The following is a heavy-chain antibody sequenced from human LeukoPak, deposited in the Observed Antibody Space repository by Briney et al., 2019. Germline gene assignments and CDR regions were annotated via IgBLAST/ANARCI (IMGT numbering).Heavy chain of an antibody. V-gene: IGHV3-23*01. CDR2: ISGSGGST. CDR1: GFTFSSYA. CDR3: AVFGTHYYGSGSYYTTVDY. D-gene: IGHD3-10*01. J-gene: IGHJ4*02. Sequence: PGGSLRLSCAASGFTFSSYAMSWVRQAPGKGLEWVSAISGSGGSTYYADSVKGRFTISRDNSKNTLYLQMNSLRAEDTAVYYCAVFGTHYYGSGSYYTTVDYWGQGTLVTVSS.